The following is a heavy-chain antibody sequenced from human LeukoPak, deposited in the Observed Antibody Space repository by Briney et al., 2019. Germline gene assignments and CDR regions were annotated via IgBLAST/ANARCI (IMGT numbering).Heavy chain of an antibody. D-gene: IGHD2-15*01. J-gene: IGHJ3*01. CDR1: GFTFSSYE. Sequence: GGSLRLSCAASGFTFSSYEMNWVRQAPGKGLEWVSYISSSSSTIYYADSVKGRFTISRDNAKNSLYLQMNSLRAEDTAVYYCARQVIVVVVATTPHAFDVWGQGTMVTVSS. V-gene: IGHV3-48*03. CDR3: ARQVIVVVVATTPHAFDV. CDR2: ISSSSSTI.